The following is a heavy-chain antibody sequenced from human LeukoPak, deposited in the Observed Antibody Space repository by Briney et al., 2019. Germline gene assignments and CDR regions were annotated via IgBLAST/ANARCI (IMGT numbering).Heavy chain of an antibody. V-gene: IGHV3-30*18. CDR3: AKGIGSGWTDY. CDR2: ISYDGSNK. D-gene: IGHD6-19*01. J-gene: IGHJ4*02. Sequence: GRSLRLSCAASGFTFSSYGMHWVRQVPGKGLEWVAVISYDGSNKYYADSVKGRFTISRDNSKNTLYLQMNSLRAEDTAVYYCAKGIGSGWTDYWGQGTLVTVSS. CDR1: GFTFSSYG.